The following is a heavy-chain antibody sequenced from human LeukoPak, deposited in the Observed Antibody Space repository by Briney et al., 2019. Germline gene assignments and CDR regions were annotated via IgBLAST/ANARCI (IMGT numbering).Heavy chain of an antibody. V-gene: IGHV3-7*01. Sequence: GGSLRLSCAASGFTFTNYWMSWVRQAPGKGLEWVANIKADGSEKFYVDSVKGRFTISRDNAKNSLYLQMNSLRAEDTAVYYCARESSVVRGVITDFDYWDQGTLVTVSS. CDR2: IKADGSEK. D-gene: IGHD3-10*01. CDR1: GFTFTNYW. J-gene: IGHJ4*02. CDR3: ARESSVVRGVITDFDY.